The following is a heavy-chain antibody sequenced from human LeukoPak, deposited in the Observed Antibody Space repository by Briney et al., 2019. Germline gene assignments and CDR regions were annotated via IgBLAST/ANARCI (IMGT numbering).Heavy chain of an antibody. J-gene: IGHJ4*02. CDR1: GYTFITYA. Sequence: ASVKVSCKASGYTFITYAMNWVRQAPGQGLEWMGWINTNTGNPTYAQGFTGRFVFSLDTSVSTAYLQINSPKAEDTAVYYCARDSISGSYVHYDNWGQGTLVTVSS. CDR3: ARDSISGSYVHYDN. V-gene: IGHV7-4-1*02. D-gene: IGHD1-26*01. CDR2: INTNTGNP.